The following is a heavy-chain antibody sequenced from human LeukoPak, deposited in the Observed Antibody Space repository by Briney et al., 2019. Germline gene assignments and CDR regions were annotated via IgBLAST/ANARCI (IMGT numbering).Heavy chain of an antibody. J-gene: IGHJ6*03. CDR1: GYTFTMYY. CDR2: INPSDGAT. D-gene: IGHD3-16*01. V-gene: IGHV1-46*01. Sequence: GASVKVSCKASGYTFTMYYIHWVRQAPGQGLEWMGMINPSDGATTYAQRFQGRVTMTRDMSTTTVYMDLRSLRSEDTAVYFCAGEQGGGLCGSLGGLFASYYTYYYMDVWGRGTTVTVSS. CDR3: AGEQGGGLCGSLGGLFASYYTYYYMDV.